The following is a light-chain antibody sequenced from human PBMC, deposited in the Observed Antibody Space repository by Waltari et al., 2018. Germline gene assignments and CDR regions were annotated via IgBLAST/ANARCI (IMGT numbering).Light chain of an antibody. J-gene: IGKJ1*01. CDR3: QHRIKWPWT. CDR2: DTS. V-gene: IGKV3-11*01. CDR1: QSVSSY. Sequence: EIVLTQSPATLSLSPGERATLSCRASQSVSSYLAWYQQKPGQAPRLLIYDTSNRAAGIPARFSGSGSGIDFTLTISGLEPEDFAVYYCQHRIKWPWTFGQGTKVEIK.